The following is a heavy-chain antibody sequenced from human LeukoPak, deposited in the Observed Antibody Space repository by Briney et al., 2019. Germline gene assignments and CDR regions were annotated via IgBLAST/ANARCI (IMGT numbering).Heavy chain of an antibody. CDR2: INHSGST. V-gene: IGHV4-34*01. CDR3: ASKSYYYGSGIYY. J-gene: IGHJ4*02. CDR1: GGSFSGYY. D-gene: IGHD3-10*01. Sequence: SETLSLTCAVYGGSFSGYYWSWIRQPPGKGLEWIGEINHSGSTNYNPSLKSRVTISVDTSENQFSLKLSSVTAADTAVYYCASKSYYYGSGIYYWGQGTLVTVSS.